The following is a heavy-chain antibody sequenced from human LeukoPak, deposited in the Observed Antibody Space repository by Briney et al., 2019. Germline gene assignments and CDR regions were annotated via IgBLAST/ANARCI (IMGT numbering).Heavy chain of an antibody. CDR2: IYTSGST. J-gene: IGHJ6*03. CDR1: GGSISSYY. V-gene: IGHV4-4*07. D-gene: IGHD6-19*01. Sequence: PSETLSLTCTVSGGSISSYYWSWIRQPAGKGLEWIGRIYTSGSTNYNPSLKSRVTISVDTSKNQFSLKLSPVTAADTAVYYCARGPLPGYSSGWYAYYYYYMDVWGKGTTVTVSS. CDR3: ARGPLPGYSSGWYAYYYYYMDV.